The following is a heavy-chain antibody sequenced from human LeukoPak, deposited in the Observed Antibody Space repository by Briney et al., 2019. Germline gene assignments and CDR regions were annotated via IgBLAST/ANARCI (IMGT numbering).Heavy chain of an antibody. Sequence: GESLKISCKGSGYSFSSYWNGWVRPMPGKGVEWMVMIYPGDCETQYSPSFQGQVTISADKSISPAYLQWSSLKASDTAMYYCARRYYHSSEFDPWGQGTLVTVSS. D-gene: IGHD3-22*01. CDR1: GYSFSSYW. CDR3: ARRYYHSSEFDP. J-gene: IGHJ5*02. CDR2: IYPGDCET. V-gene: IGHV5-51*01.